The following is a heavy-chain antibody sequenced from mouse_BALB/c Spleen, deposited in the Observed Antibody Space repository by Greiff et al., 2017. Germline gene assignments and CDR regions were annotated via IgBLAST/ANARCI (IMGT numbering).Heavy chain of an antibody. CDR1: GFTFSSYG. J-gene: IGHJ4*01. D-gene: IGHD6-1*01. CDR2: ISSGGSYT. V-gene: IGHV5-6*01. CDR3: ARQGKLGAMDY. Sequence: EVMLVESGGDLVKPGGSLKLSCAASGFTFSSYGMSWVRQTPDKRLEWVATISSGGSYTYYPDSVKGRFTISRDNAKNTLYLQMSSLKSEDTAMYYCARQGKLGAMDYWGQGTSVTVSP.